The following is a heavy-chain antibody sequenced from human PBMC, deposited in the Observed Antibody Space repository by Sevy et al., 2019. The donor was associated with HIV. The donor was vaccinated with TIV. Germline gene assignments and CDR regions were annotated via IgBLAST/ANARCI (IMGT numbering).Heavy chain of an antibody. J-gene: IGHJ4*02. CDR3: ARDGGYSIKWYPLY. Sequence: GGSLRLSCAASGFAFSSHAMHWVRQAPGKGLEWVAVISYGGTETFYAASVEGRFTISRDNSKNMLSLQINSLRPEDTAVYYCARDGGYSIKWYPLYWGQGTLVTVSS. CDR2: ISYGGTET. V-gene: IGHV3-30-3*01. D-gene: IGHD6-13*01. CDR1: GFAFSSHA.